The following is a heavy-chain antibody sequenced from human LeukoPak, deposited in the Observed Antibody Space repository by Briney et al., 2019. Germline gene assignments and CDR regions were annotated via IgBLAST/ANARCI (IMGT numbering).Heavy chain of an antibody. D-gene: IGHD3-10*01. Sequence: PSETLSLTCTVSGGSISSYYWSWIRQPPGKGLEWIGYIYYSGSTNYNPSLKSRVTISVDTSKNQFSLKLSSVTAADTAVYYCARQDGFGELLSLGYWGQGTLVTVSS. J-gene: IGHJ4*02. CDR1: GGSISSYY. CDR3: ARQDGFGELLSLGY. V-gene: IGHV4-59*08. CDR2: IYYSGST.